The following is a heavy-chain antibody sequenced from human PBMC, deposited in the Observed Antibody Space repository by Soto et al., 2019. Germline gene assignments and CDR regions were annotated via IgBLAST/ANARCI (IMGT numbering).Heavy chain of an antibody. CDR1: GFTFSSYA. V-gene: IGHV3-23*01. CDR2: ISGSGGST. Sequence: EVQLLESGGGLVQPGGSLRLSCAASGFTFSSYAMSWVRQAPGKGLEWVSAISGSGGSTYYADSMKGRFTISRDNSKNTLYLQMNSLRAEDTAVYYCAKGADIVVVVAATEFDPWGQGTLVTVSS. J-gene: IGHJ5*02. CDR3: AKGADIVVVVAATEFDP. D-gene: IGHD2-15*01.